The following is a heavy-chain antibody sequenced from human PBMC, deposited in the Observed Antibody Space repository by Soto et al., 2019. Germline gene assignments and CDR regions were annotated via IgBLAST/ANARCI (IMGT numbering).Heavy chain of an antibody. Sequence: SETLSLTCSVSGDSISTVDYFWAWIRQPPGQALEYIGYIYKSATTYSNPSFESRVAISLDTSKSQFSLNVTSVTAADSAVYFCARGRYCLTGRCFPNWFDSWGQGTLVTVSS. J-gene: IGHJ5*01. D-gene: IGHD2-15*01. V-gene: IGHV4-30-4*01. CDR1: GDSISTVDYF. CDR3: ARGRYCLTGRCFPNWFDS. CDR2: IYKSATT.